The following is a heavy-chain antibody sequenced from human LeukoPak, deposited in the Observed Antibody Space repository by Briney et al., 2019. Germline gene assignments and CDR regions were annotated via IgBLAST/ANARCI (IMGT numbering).Heavy chain of an antibody. Sequence: PSETLSLTCAVYGGSFSGYYWSWIRQPPGKGLDWIGEIIHSGGTNYNPSLKSRVTISVDTSKNQFSLNLNSINAADTAVYYCGAIFPDYWGQGTLVTVSS. D-gene: IGHD3-3*01. J-gene: IGHJ4*02. V-gene: IGHV4-34*12. CDR1: GGSFSGYY. CDR2: IIHSGGT. CDR3: GAIFPDY.